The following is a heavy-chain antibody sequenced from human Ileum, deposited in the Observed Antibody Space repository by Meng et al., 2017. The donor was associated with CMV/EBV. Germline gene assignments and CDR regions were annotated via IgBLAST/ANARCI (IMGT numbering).Heavy chain of an antibody. V-gene: IGHV6-1*01. CDR1: GDSVSSTTVT. J-gene: IGHJ4*02. CDR2: TYYRSKWFN. CDR3: VRLTGNSWLDY. Sequence: LHKSDPGLVTTSQTLLLTCSISGDSVSSTTVTWNWIRQSPSRGLEWLGRTYYRSKWFNDYALSVRGRITINPDISKNQLSLQLNSVTPEDTAVYYCVRLTGNSWLDYWGRGTLVTVAS. D-gene: IGHD6-13*01.